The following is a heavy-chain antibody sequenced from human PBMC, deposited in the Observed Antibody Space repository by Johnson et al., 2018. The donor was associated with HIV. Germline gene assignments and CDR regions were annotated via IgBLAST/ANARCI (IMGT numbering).Heavy chain of an antibody. Sequence: QVQLVESGGGVVQPGRSLRLSCAASGFTFSSYAMHWVRQAPAKGLEWVSTIGTAGDTYYAGSVKGRFTITRDNSKNTLYLQMNSLRAEDTAVYYCAKDLSSQLLWFIRDGFDVWGQGTMVTVSS. D-gene: IGHD3-10*01. CDR1: GFTFSSYA. V-gene: IGHV3-NL1*01. CDR3: AKDLSSQLLWFIRDGFDV. CDR2: IGTAGDT. J-gene: IGHJ3*01.